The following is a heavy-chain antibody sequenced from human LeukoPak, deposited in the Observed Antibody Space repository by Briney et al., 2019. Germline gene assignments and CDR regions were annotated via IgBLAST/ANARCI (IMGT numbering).Heavy chain of an antibody. Sequence: GGSLRLSCAASGFTFSSYYMNWVRQAPGKGLEWVSYISSSGRTIYYADSVKGRFTISRDNARNSLYVQMNSLRAEDTAVYYCARVGYTAMAEFDYWGQGTLVTVSS. J-gene: IGHJ4*02. V-gene: IGHV3-48*03. CDR1: GFTFSSYY. D-gene: IGHD5-18*01. CDR2: ISSSGRTI. CDR3: ARVGYTAMAEFDY.